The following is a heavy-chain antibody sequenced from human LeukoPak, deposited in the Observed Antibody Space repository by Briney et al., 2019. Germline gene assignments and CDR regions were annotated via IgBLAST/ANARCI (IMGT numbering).Heavy chain of an antibody. CDR3: ARAPHYYDSSGEYYYYYYMDV. CDR1: GGTFSSYA. CDR2: IIPIFCTA. Sequence: SVTVSCKASGGTFSSYAICWVGQAPGQGLEWIGGIIPIFCTANYAQKFQGRVTITTDESASTAYMELSSLRSEDTAVYYCARAPHYYDSSGEYYYYYYMDVWGKGTTVTVSS. D-gene: IGHD3-22*01. V-gene: IGHV1-69*05. J-gene: IGHJ6*03.